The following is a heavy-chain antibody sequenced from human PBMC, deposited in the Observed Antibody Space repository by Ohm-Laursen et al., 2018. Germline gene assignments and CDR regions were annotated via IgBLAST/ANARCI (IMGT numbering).Heavy chain of an antibody. Sequence: SLRLSCAASGFTFSDHYMSWVRQAPGKGLEWVSAISGSGGSTYYADSVKGRFTISRDNSKNMLYLQMNSLRAEDTAVYYCAKVGIQLWLIWDYFDYWGQGTLVTVSS. D-gene: IGHD5-18*01. CDR1: GFTFSDHY. V-gene: IGHV3-23*01. J-gene: IGHJ4*02. CDR2: ISGSGGST. CDR3: AKVGIQLWLIWDYFDY.